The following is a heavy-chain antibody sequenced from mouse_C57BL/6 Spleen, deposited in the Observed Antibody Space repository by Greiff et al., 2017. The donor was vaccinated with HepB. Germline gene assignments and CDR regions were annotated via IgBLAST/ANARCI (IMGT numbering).Heavy chain of an antibody. CDR2: ISSGGSYT. V-gene: IGHV5-6*01. D-gene: IGHD1-1*01. Sequence: DVQLQESGGDLVKPGGSLKLSCAASGFTFSSYGMSWVRQTPDKRLEWVATISSGGSYTYYPDSVKGRFTISRDNAKNTLYLQMSSLKSEDTAMYYCARQESTVVDYYAMDYWGQGTSVTVSS. J-gene: IGHJ4*01. CDR3: ARQESTVVDYYAMDY. CDR1: GFTFSSYG.